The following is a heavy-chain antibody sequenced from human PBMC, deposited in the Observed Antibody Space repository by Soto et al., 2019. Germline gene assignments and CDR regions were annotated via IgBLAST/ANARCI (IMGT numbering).Heavy chain of an antibody. Sequence: PSETLSLTCTVSRSYVNTFHWSWVRQPAGKGLEWIGRIFPNGNTDYSPSLKSRVTLSVDTSKNQFSLKLSSVTAADSAVYYCTRHGRNTMIAQLRHYAMDVWGQGATVTVSS. CDR1: RSYVNTFH. J-gene: IGHJ6*02. V-gene: IGHV4-4*07. D-gene: IGHD3-22*01. CDR2: IFPNGNT. CDR3: TRHGRNTMIAQLRHYAMDV.